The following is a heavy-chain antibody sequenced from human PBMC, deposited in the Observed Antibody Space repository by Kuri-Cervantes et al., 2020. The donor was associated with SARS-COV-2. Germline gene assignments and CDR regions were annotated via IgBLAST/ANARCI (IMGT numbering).Heavy chain of an antibody. CDR1: GYSISSGYH. J-gene: IGHJ6*03. CDR2: IYYSGST. V-gene: IGHV4-38-2*02. D-gene: IGHD3-3*01. Sequence: GSLRLSCTVSGYSISSGYHWGWIRQPPGKGLEWIGSIYYSGSTFYSPSLMSRVTISVDTSKNQFSLKLSSVTAADTAVYYCARYGVYYYYYYMDVWGKGTTVTVSS. CDR3: ARYGVYYYYYYMDV.